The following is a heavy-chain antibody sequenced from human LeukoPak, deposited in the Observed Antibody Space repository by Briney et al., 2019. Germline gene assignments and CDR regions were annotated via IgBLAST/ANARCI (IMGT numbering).Heavy chain of an antibody. D-gene: IGHD3-22*01. CDR1: GGTFSSYA. Sequence: RASVKVSCKASGGTFSSYAISWVRQAPGQGLEWMGGIIPIFGTANYAQKFQGRVTITADESTSTAYMELSSLRSEDTAVYYCARGPTYYYDSSGYWAPNLDYWGQGTLVTVSS. CDR3: ARGPTYYYDSSGYWAPNLDY. CDR2: IIPIFGTA. J-gene: IGHJ4*02. V-gene: IGHV1-69*13.